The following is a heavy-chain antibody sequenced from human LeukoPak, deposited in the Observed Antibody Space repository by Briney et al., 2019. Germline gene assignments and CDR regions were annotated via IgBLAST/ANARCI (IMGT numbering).Heavy chain of an antibody. Sequence: SETLSLTCTVSGASTSRYYWSWIRQPAGKGLEWIGRIYTYGYTADIMHFNPSLMSRVTMSIEPSKNQFSLKLHSVTAADTALYYCARGNADDDAFDIWGPGTMVTVSS. J-gene: IGHJ3*02. D-gene: IGHD1-1*01. CDR1: GASTSRYY. V-gene: IGHV4-4*07. CDR3: ARGNADDDAFDI. CDR2: IYTYGYT.